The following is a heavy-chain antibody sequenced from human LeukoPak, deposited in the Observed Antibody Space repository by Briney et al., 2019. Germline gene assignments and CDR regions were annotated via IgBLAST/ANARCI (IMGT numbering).Heavy chain of an antibody. CDR2: IIPILGIA. Sequence: ASVKVSCKASGGTFSSYAISWVRQAPGQGLEWMGRIIPILGIANYAQKFQGRVTITADKSTSTAYMELSSLRSEDTAVYYCASLGGTAVAGTNLYFAFDIWGQGTMVTVSS. CDR1: GGTFSSYA. V-gene: IGHV1-69*04. D-gene: IGHD6-19*01. J-gene: IGHJ3*02. CDR3: ASLGGTAVAGTNLYFAFDI.